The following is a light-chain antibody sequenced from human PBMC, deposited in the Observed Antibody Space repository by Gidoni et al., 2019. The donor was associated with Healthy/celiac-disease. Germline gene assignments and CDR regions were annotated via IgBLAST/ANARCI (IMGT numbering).Light chain of an antibody. J-gene: IGKJ4*01. CDR1: QSVSSSY. Sequence: EIVLTQSPGTLSLSPGERATLSCRASQSVSSSYLAWYQQKPDQAPRLLIYGASSRATRIPDRFSGSGSGTDFTLTISRLEPEDFAVYYCQQYGSLFGGGTKVEIK. V-gene: IGKV3-20*01. CDR2: GAS. CDR3: QQYGSL.